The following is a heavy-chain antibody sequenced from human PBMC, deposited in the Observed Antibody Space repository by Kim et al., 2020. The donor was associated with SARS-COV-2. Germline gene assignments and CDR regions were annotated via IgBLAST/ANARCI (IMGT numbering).Heavy chain of an antibody. CDR1: GGSISSGGYY. V-gene: IGHV4-31*03. CDR3: ARSRDEPEDYFDY. Sequence: SETLSLTCTVSGGSISSGGYYWSWIRQHPGKSLEWIGYIYYSVSTYYNPSLKSRVTISVDTVKNQFSLKLSSVTDADTTVYYCARSRDEPEDYFDYWCQ. CDR2: IYYSVST. J-gene: IGHJ4*02.